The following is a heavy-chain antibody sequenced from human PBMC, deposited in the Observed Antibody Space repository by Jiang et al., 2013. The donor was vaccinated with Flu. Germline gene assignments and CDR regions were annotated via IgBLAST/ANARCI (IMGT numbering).Heavy chain of an antibody. CDR2: IYYSGST. J-gene: IGHJ4*01. Sequence: GSGLVKPSETLSLTCTVSGGSISSSSYYWGWIRQPPGKGLEWIGSIYYSGSTYYNPSLKSRVTISVDTSKNQFSLKLSSVTAADTAVYYCARQKRSDVPSRDIVATISEFD. D-gene: IGHD5-12*01. CDR3: ARQKRSDVPSRDIVATISEFD. V-gene: IGHV4-39*01. CDR1: GGSISSSSYY.